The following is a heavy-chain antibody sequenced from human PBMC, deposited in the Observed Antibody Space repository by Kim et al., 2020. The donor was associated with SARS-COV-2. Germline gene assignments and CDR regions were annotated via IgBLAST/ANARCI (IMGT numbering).Heavy chain of an antibody. J-gene: IGHJ3*02. Sequence: ASVKVSCKASGYTFSSYGISWVRQAPGQGLEWMGWVSGSSGDTNYAENLQDTVTITADTSTSTAYLELTSLRSDDTAVYYCARDWLERHRVDVFDIWGQGTMVTVSS. CDR3: ARDWLERHRVDVFDI. V-gene: IGHV1-18*01. CDR1: GYTFSSYG. D-gene: IGHD1-1*01. CDR2: VSGSSGDT.